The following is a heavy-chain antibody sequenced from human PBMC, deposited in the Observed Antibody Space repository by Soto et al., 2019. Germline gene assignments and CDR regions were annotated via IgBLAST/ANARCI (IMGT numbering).Heavy chain of an antibody. CDR1: GGSISSSSYY. CDR2: IYYSGRT. CDR3: ARGTVVGNTGYYFDY. J-gene: IGHJ4*02. V-gene: IGHV4-39*01. D-gene: IGHD2-15*01. Sequence: SETLSLTCTVSGGSISSSSYYWGWIRQPPGKGLEWIESIYYSGRTYNNPSLKSRVTISVDTSKNQFSLKLTSVTAADTAVYFCARGTVVGNTGYYFDYWGQGTLVTVS.